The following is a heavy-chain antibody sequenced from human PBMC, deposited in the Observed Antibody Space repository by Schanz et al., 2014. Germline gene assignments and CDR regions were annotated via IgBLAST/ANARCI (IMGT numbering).Heavy chain of an antibody. CDR2: SYHGGST. CDR3: ARGRHPRGITVAARRFDP. CDR1: GGSISSSDW. Sequence: QVQLQESGPGLVKPSGTLSLTCAVSGGSISSSDWWSWVRQPPGKGLEWIGKSYHGGSTNYNPSLKSQVPISVDKPKKQCSLKVTSMSAADTAVYYCARGRHPRGITVAARRFDPWGQGTLVAVSS. D-gene: IGHD6-19*01. V-gene: IGHV4-4*02. J-gene: IGHJ5*02.